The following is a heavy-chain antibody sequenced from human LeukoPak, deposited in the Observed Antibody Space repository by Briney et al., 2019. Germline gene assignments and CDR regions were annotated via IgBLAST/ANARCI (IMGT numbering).Heavy chain of an antibody. J-gene: IGHJ4*02. CDR1: GYTFTTYW. V-gene: IGHV5-51*01. D-gene: IGHD3-22*01. CDR2: IYPGDSDT. CDR3: ARHAGASYSGGYYYVADY. Sequence: GESLKISCKGSGYTFTTYWIGWVRQMPGKGLEWMGIIYPGDSDTRYSPSFQGQVTISVDKSITTAYLQWSSLKASDTAMYFCARHAGASYSGGYYYVADYWGQGTLVTVSS.